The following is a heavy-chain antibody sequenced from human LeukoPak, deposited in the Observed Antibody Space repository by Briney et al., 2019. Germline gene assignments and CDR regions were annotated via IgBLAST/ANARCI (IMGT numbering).Heavy chain of an antibody. CDR3: AKAMGYYDSSGSDY. Sequence: GGSLRLSCAASGFTFSNYAMSWVRQAPGKGLEWVSGITGSGGSTDYADSVKGRFTISRDNSKNTLYLQMNSLRAEDTAVYYCAKAMGYYDSSGSDYWGQGTLVTVSS. V-gene: IGHV3-23*01. CDR2: ITGSGGST. D-gene: IGHD3-22*01. J-gene: IGHJ4*02. CDR1: GFTFSNYA.